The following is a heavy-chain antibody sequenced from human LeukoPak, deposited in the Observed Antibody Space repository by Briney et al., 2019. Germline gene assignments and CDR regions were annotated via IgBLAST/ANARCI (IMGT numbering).Heavy chain of an antibody. J-gene: IGHJ5*02. D-gene: IGHD6-19*01. CDR3: AQDSSGWTNWFDP. V-gene: IGHV4-39*07. CDR1: GGSISSSSYY. CDR2: IYYSGST. Sequence: KPSETLSLTCTVSGGSISSSSYYWGWIRQPPGKGLEWIGSIYYSGSTYYNPSLKSRVTISVDTSKNQFSLKLSSVTAADTAVYYCAQDSSGWTNWFDPWGQGTLVTVSS.